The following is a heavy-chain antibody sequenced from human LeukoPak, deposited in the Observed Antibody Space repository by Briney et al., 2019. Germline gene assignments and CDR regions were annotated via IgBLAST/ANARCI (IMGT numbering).Heavy chain of an antibody. CDR2: IKQDGSEK. Sequence: GGSLRLSCAASGFTFSSYAMSWVRQAPGKGLEWVANIKQDGSEKYYVDSVKGRFTISRDNAKNSLYLQMNSLRAEDTAVYYCARDLGFLEWLFGYFDYWGQGTLVTVSS. D-gene: IGHD3-3*01. CDR3: ARDLGFLEWLFGYFDY. CDR1: GFTFSSYA. J-gene: IGHJ4*02. V-gene: IGHV3-7*01.